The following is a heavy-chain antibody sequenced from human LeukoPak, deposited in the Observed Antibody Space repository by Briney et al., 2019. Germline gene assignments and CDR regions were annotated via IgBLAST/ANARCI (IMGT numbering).Heavy chain of an antibody. Sequence: ASVKVSCKASGYTFTGYYMHWVRQAPGQGLEWMGWINPNSGGTNYAQEFQGRVTMTRDTSISTAYMELSRLRSDDTAVYCCARVGSRIVGATKILDYWGQGTLVTVSS. D-gene: IGHD1-26*01. CDR2: INPNSGGT. V-gene: IGHV1-2*02. CDR1: GYTFTGYY. J-gene: IGHJ4*02. CDR3: ARVGSRIVGATKILDY.